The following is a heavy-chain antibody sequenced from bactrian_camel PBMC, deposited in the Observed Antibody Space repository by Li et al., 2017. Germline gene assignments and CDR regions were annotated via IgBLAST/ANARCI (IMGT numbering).Heavy chain of an antibody. CDR1: VSSANDYC. CDR3: YDDHGIG. V-gene: IGHV3S67*01. J-gene: IGHJ4*01. CDR2: TGSDGPT. Sequence: DVQLVESGGGLVQPGGSLRLSCAVSVSSANDYCLAWFRQLPGKEREGVACTGSDGPTTYADSVKGRFTISRDNSKNTVYLQTSSLKSEDTAVYYCYDDHGIGWGQGTQVTVS.